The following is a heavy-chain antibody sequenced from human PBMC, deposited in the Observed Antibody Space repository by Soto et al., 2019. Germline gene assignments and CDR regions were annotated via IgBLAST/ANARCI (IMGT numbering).Heavy chain of an antibody. J-gene: IGHJ4*02. V-gene: IGHV1-8*01. CDR3: PIERSYGLDY. D-gene: IGHD5-18*01. CDR1: GYTFTSYD. Sequence: QVQLVQSGAEVKKPGASVKVSCKASGYTFTSYDINWVRQATGQGLEWMGWMNPNSGNTVYAQKFLRRFTMTRNTSISTAYMVLSRLRTEDTSVFYCPIERSYGLDYLGQGTLVTVSS. CDR2: MNPNSGNT.